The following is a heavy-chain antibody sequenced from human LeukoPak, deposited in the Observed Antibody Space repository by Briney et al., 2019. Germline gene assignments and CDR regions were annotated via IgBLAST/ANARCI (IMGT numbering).Heavy chain of an antibody. D-gene: IGHD3-22*01. Sequence: GGSLRLSCVASGFTFSSYEMSWVCQAPGKGLEWLLYISSSGSPIYYAGSVTGRFTISRDNGKNSLYLQMNSLRDEDTAVYYCARGVEGSYYYDSSGKGNALDIWGQGTMVTVSS. CDR1: GFTFSSYE. V-gene: IGHV3-48*03. J-gene: IGHJ3*02. CDR2: ISSSGSPI. CDR3: ARGVEGSYYYDSSGKGNALDI.